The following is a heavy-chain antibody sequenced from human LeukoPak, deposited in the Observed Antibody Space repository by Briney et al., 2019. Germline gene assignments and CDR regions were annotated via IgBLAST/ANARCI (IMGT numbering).Heavy chain of an antibody. CDR3: ASSPKGRFLEWLSGS. V-gene: IGHV4-61*02. CDR1: GGSISNDNYY. D-gene: IGHD3-3*01. CDR2: IYTSGRT. J-gene: IGHJ5*02. Sequence: PAETLSLPCSVSGGSISNDNYYGSWIRQPAGKGLEWIGRIYTSGRTNYNPSLKSRVTISVDTSKNQFSLKLSSVTAADTAVYYCASSPKGRFLEWLSGSWGQGTLVTVSS.